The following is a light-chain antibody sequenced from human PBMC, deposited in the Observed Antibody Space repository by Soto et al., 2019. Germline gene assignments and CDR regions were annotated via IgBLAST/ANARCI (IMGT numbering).Light chain of an antibody. CDR3: MQALQAWT. CDR2: LGS. J-gene: IGKJ1*01. Sequence: DIVMTQSPLSLPVTPGEPASISCRSSQSLLHSNGYTFLDWYLQKPGQSPQLLIYLGSIRASGGPDRFSGSGSGTHFTLKISRVEAEDVGVYYCMQALQAWTFGQGTKVEIK. V-gene: IGKV2-28*01. CDR1: QSLLHSNGYTF.